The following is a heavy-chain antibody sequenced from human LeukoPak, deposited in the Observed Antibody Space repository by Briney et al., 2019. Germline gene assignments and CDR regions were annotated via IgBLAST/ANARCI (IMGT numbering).Heavy chain of an antibody. V-gene: IGHV4-59*01. CDR1: GGSISSYY. J-gene: IGHJ4*02. CDR2: IYYSGNT. D-gene: IGHD3/OR15-3a*01. CDR3: ARRTGYYDGFDY. Sequence: PSETLSLTCAVSGGSISSYYWSWIRQPSGKGLEWVGYIYYSGNTNHNPSLKSRVTISVDMSKNQFSLKLTSVTAADTAVYYCARRTGYYDGFDYWGQGTLVTVFS.